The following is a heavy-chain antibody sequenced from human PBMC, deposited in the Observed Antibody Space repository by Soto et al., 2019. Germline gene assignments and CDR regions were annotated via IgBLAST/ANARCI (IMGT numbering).Heavy chain of an antibody. CDR2: MYTDASSA. CDR1: GLTFSSYW. V-gene: IGHV3-74*01. D-gene: IGHD5-12*01. Sequence: GGSLRLSCAASGLTFSSYWIHWVRQAPGKGLVWVSRMYTDASSATYADSVKGRFTISRDNAKNTLFLQIDSLRTEDTAVYYCVRGNSGYGNFDYWGEGTLVTVSS. J-gene: IGHJ4*02. CDR3: VRGNSGYGNFDY.